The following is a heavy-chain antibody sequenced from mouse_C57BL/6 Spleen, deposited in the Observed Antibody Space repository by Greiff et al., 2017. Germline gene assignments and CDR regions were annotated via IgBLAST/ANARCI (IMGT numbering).Heavy chain of an antibody. D-gene: IGHD1-1*01. CDR2: INPSSGYT. CDR1: GYTFTSYT. V-gene: IGHV1-4*01. Sequence: QVQLQQSGAELARPGASVKMSCKASGYTFTSYTMHWVNQRPGQGLEWIGYINPSSGYTKYNQKFKDKATLTADKSSSTAYMQLSSLTSEDSAVYYCARSYCYGSPLYAMDYWGQGASVTVSS. CDR3: ARSYCYGSPLYAMDY. J-gene: IGHJ4*01.